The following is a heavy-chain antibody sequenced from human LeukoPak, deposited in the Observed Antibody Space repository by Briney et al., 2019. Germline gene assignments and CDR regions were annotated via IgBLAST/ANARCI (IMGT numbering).Heavy chain of an antibody. CDR2: INEDGTSA. D-gene: IGHD5-18*01. CDR3: ARVPTNSYGFGQ. J-gene: IGHJ4*02. CDR1: GFGFSAYW. V-gene: IGHV3-74*01. Sequence: GSLRLSCAASGFGFSAYWMHWVRQAPGKGLVWVAHINEDGTSASHADSVKGRFTISRDNAKNTLYLQMNSLTVEDTAVYYCARVPTNSYGFGQWGQGSLVTVSS.